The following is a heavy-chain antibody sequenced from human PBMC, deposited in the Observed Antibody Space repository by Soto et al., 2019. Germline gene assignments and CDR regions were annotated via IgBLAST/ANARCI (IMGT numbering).Heavy chain of an antibody. V-gene: IGHV1-3*01. J-gene: IGHJ4*02. CDR2: INAGDGNT. CDR1: GYTFGSYA. D-gene: IGHD1-1*01. CDR3: AKDRPRRTSGYFFDY. Sequence: ASVEVSCKASGYTFGSYARQWVRQAPGQRLEWMGWINAGDGNTKYSQKFQGRVTITKDTSASTVYMELSRLRSEDTAVYYCAKDRPRRTSGYFFDYWGQGTPVTVSS.